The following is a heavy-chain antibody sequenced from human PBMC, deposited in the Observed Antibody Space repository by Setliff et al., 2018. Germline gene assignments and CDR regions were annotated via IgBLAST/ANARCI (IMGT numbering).Heavy chain of an antibody. CDR2: INPLNGGT. Sequence: ASVKVSCKSSGYAFTDYYIHWIRQAPGQGPEWMGWINPLNGGTVYAENFQGRVTLTRDTSIATAYMELSRLSSDDTAVYYCSRGRRGSTWTSDFWGQGTLVTVSS. CDR1: GYAFTDYY. D-gene: IGHD6-6*01. CDR3: SRGRRGSTWTSDF. V-gene: IGHV1-2*02. J-gene: IGHJ4*02.